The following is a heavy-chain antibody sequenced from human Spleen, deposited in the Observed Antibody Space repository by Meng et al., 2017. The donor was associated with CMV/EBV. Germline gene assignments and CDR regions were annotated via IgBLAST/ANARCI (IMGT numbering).Heavy chain of an antibody. V-gene: IGHV3-30-3*01. CDR3: ARDSVVAATAAAYNWFDP. CDR1: GFTFSSYA. Sequence: QVQLVESGGGVVQPGRSLRLSCAASGFTFSSYAMHWVRQAPGKGLEWVAVISYDGSNKYYADSVKGRFTISRDNSKNKLYLQMNSLRAEDTAVYYCARDSVVAATAAAYNWFDPWGQGTLVTVSS. J-gene: IGHJ5*02. D-gene: IGHD2-15*01. CDR2: ISYDGSNK.